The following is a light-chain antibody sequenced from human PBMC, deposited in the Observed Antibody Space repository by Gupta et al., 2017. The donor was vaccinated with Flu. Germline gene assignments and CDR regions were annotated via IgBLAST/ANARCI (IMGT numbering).Light chain of an antibody. CDR2: GAF. V-gene: IGKV3-20*01. CDR3: QQCGNSSGT. Sequence: EIVLTQSPGTLSLSPGERATLSCRASQSVSSTYLAWYQQQSGQAPRLLIYGAFYSATGIPDRLSGSGSGTDFTLTISRLDPEDFAVYYCQQCGNSSGTFGQGTKVEIK. J-gene: IGKJ1*01. CDR1: QSVSSTY.